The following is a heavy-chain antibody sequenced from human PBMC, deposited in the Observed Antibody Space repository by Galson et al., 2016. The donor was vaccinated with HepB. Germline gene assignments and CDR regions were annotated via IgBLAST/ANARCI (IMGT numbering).Heavy chain of an antibody. CDR3: AKSGRYYGVDHFDY. CDR1: GFAFSSYA. J-gene: IGHJ4*02. D-gene: IGHD4-17*01. V-gene: IGHV3-23*01. CDR2: ISDSGGTT. Sequence: SLRLSCAASGFAFSSYAMSWVRQAPGKGLEWVAGISDSGGTTYYADSGKGRFTISRDNSKNTLYLQMNSLRAEDTAVYYCAKSGRYYGVDHFDYWGQGTLVTVSS.